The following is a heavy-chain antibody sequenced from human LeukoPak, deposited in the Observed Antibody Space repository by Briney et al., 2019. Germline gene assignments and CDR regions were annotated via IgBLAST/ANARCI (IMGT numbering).Heavy chain of an antibody. V-gene: IGHV3-7*03. D-gene: IGHD6-19*01. Sequence: GGSPRLSCAASGFSFSSYYMSWVRQAPSKGLEWVALINPDGSERYYVDSVKGRFTISRDNAKNSLYLQMDSLRDDDTAMYFCTRDLAAVPGPRMDVWGQGTTVTVSS. CDR1: GFSFSSYY. CDR2: INPDGSER. CDR3: TRDLAAVPGPRMDV. J-gene: IGHJ6*02.